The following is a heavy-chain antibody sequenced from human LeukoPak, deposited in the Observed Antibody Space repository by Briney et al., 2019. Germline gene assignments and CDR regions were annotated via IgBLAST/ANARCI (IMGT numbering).Heavy chain of an antibody. J-gene: IGHJ4*02. CDR1: GGAISSYG. CDR2: IYTSGST. Sequence: PSETLSLTCTVSGGAISSYGWSWSRQPAGKGLEWSGRIYTSGSTNSTASLKSRVSMSVDTSKTQFYLKLSSVTAADTAVFYCARENSGSYREFDYWGQGTLVTVSS. V-gene: IGHV4-4*07. CDR3: ARENSGSYREFDY. D-gene: IGHD1-26*01.